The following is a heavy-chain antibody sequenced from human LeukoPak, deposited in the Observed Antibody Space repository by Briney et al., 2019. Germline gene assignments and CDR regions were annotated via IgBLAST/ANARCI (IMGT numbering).Heavy chain of an antibody. Sequence: SETLSLTCTVSGGSIINDYWSWIRQTPGKGLEWIGLIYYSGSTQYNPSLESRVTISVDTSKTQFSLNLNSVTAADTAVYYCARHLRGVMTCFDYWGQGALVTVSS. D-gene: IGHD2-21*02. CDR1: GGSIINDY. CDR2: IYYSGST. CDR3: ARHLRGVMTCFDY. V-gene: IGHV4-59*08. J-gene: IGHJ4*02.